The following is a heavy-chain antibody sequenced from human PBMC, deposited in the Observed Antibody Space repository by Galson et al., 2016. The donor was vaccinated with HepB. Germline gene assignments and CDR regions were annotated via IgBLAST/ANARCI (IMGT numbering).Heavy chain of an antibody. J-gene: IGHJ4*02. CDR3: ARGGPGVYDYPDY. V-gene: IGHV1-2*05. CDR2: INPNNGDT. CDR1: GYSFTSYD. Sequence: SCKASGYSFTSYDINWVRQATGQGLEWMGRINPNNGDTNYAQKFQGRVSMTRDTSIRTAYMELSRLRFDDTVVYYCARGGPGVYDYPDYWGQGTLVTVSS. D-gene: IGHD3-16*01.